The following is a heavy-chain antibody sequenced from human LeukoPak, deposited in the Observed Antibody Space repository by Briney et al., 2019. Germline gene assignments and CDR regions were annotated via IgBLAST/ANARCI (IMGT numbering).Heavy chain of an antibody. CDR2: VSYIGST. D-gene: IGHD6-19*01. Sequence: PSETLSLTCTISGSSISSYYWSWIPQPPGKGLEWICYVSYIGSTNYNPTLKSRVTISVDTSKSLFSLKLSSVTAADTAVYYCARVEVGAANRQWYGMDVWGQGTTVTVSS. V-gene: IGHV4-59*01. J-gene: IGHJ6*02. CDR3: ARVEVGAANRQWYGMDV. CDR1: GSSISSYY.